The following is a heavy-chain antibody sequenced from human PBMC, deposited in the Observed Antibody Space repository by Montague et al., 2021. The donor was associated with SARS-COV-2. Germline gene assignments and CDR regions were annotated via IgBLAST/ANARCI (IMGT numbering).Heavy chain of an antibody. CDR3: AIRSGYGGVAFDY. Sequence: SETLSLTCTVSAVSFSSSYYYWAWIRQPPGKGLEWIGTFYYGGLTPYYPPSLNSRVTMSVDDQFSLRLTSVTAADTGVYYCAIRSGYGGVAFDYWGHGTLVTVSS. J-gene: IGHJ4*01. V-gene: IGHV4-39*01. D-gene: IGHD4-23*01. CDR2: FYYGGLTP. CDR1: AVSFSSSYYY.